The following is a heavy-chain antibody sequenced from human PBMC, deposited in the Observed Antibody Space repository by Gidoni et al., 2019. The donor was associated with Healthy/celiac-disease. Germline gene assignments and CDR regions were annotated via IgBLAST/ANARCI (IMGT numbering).Heavy chain of an antibody. CDR3: AKDPYYGSGSYYNPSFDY. V-gene: IGHV3-23*01. J-gene: IGHJ4*02. CDR2: LSGSGGST. CDR1: GFTFSSYA. Sequence: EVQLLESGGGLVQPGGSLRLSCAASGFTFSSYAISWVRQAPGKGLEWVSALSGSGGSTYYADSVKGRFTISRDNSKNTLYLQMNSLRAEDTAVYYCAKDPYYGSGSYYNPSFDYWGQGTLVTVSS. D-gene: IGHD3-10*01.